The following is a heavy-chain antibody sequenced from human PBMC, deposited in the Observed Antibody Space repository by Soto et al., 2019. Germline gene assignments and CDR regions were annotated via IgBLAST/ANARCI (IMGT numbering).Heavy chain of an antibody. V-gene: IGHV3-66*01. CDR1: GFTVTNNY. J-gene: IGHJ4*02. CDR3: TRDRSSGWSEF. D-gene: IGHD6-19*01. CDR2: IYSGGTT. Sequence: VQLVESGGGLVQPGGSLRVSCAASGFTVTNNYMSWVRQAPGKGLEWVSVIYSGGTTDYADSVKGRFTIYRDNPRNTLYLQMNSLRGDDSAVYYCTRDRSSGWSEFRGQGTLVNVSS.